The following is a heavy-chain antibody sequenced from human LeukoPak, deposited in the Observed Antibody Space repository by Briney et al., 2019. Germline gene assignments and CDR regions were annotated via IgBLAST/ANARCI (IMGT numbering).Heavy chain of an antibody. CDR1: GGSVSSSRYY. V-gene: IGHV4-39*01. J-gene: IGHJ1*01. Sequence: PSETLSLTCTVSGGSVSSSRYYWGWVRQPPGKGLEWIGSIYYSGRTYYNPSLKSRVTKSVDTSKNQFSLRLSSVTAADTAVYYCARLYRGLLFPEYFQHWGQGTLVTVSS. D-gene: IGHD2-21*02. CDR3: ARLYRGLLFPEYFQH. CDR2: IYYSGRT.